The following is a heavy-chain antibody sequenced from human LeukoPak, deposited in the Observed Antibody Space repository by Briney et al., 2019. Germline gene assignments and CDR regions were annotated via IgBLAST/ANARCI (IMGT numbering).Heavy chain of an antibody. Sequence: ASVKVSCKASGYTFTSYDINWVRQATGQGLEWMGWMNPNSGNTGYAQKFQGRVTMTRNTSISTAYMELSGLRSEDTAVYYCARGGSYPYYYGMDVWGQGTTVTVSS. J-gene: IGHJ6*02. CDR2: MNPNSGNT. V-gene: IGHV1-8*01. CDR3: ARGGSYPYYYGMDV. CDR1: GYTFTSYD. D-gene: IGHD5-18*01.